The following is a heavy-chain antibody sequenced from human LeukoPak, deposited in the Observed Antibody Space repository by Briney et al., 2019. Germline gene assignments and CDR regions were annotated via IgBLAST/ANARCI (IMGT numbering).Heavy chain of an antibody. Sequence: GGSLRLSCAASGFTFSSYAMHWVRQAPGKGLEWLANIKHDESEKNYLDSVKGRFTISRDNAQNSLYLQMNGLRVEDTAVYYCTRRLDDWGQGTLVTVSS. CDR3: TRRLDD. CDR2: IKHDESEK. CDR1: GFTFSSYA. J-gene: IGHJ4*02. V-gene: IGHV3-7*01. D-gene: IGHD3-16*01.